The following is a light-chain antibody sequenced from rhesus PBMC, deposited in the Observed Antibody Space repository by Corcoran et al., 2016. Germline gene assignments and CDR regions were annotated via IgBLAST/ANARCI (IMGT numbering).Light chain of an antibody. J-gene: IGKJ1*01. Sequence: DIQMTQSPSSLSASVGDRVTITCRASQGIRSWLAWYQQKAGKAPKVLMYKASSSQSGVPSRFSGSGSGTGFTPTISSLQPEDFATYYCQQYNSAPTFGQGTKVEIK. CDR2: KAS. CDR3: QQYNSAPT. CDR1: QGIRSW. V-gene: IGKV1-21*01.